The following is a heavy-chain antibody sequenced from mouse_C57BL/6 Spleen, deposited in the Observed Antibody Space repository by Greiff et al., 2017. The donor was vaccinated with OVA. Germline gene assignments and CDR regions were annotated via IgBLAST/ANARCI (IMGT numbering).Heavy chain of an antibody. CDR3: ARESPTGFLDG. V-gene: IGHV14-3*01. CDR1: GFTITNTY. J-gene: IGHJ1*03. CDR2: IDPANGST. Sequence: VQLQQSVAELVRPGASVKLSCTASGFTITNTYMHWVKQRPEQGLEWIGRIDPANGSTKYTPKFQGKATLTADTSSNTAYLQLSSLTSEDTAIYYGARESPTGFLDGGGTGTTGTVAS.